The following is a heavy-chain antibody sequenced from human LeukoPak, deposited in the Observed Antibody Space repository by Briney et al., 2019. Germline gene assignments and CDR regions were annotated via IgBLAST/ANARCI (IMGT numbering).Heavy chain of an antibody. CDR3: ARHGGIAVAGTFYYYYYMDV. D-gene: IGHD6-19*01. Sequence: SETLSLTCTVSGYSISTGYYWDWIRQPPGKGLEWIGTFYHGGSTYYNPSLKSRVTISVDTSKNQFSLNLTSVTAADTAVYYCARHGGIAVAGTFYYYYYMDVWGKGTTVTISS. CDR1: GYSISTGYY. CDR2: FYHGGST. V-gene: IGHV4-38-2*02. J-gene: IGHJ6*03.